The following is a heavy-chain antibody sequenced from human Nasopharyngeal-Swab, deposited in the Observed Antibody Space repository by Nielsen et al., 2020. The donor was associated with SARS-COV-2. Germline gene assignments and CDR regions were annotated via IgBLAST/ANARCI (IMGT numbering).Heavy chain of an antibody. V-gene: IGHV3-30-3*01. CDR1: GFTFSSYA. Sequence: GESLKISCAASGFTFSSYAMSWVRQAPGKGLEWVAVISYDGSNKYYVDSVKGRFTISRDNSKNTLSLQMNSLRAEDTAVYYCAKDSNPVEHYFDYWGQGTLVTVSS. D-gene: IGHD2-2*01. CDR3: AKDSNPVEHYFDY. CDR2: ISYDGSNK. J-gene: IGHJ4*02.